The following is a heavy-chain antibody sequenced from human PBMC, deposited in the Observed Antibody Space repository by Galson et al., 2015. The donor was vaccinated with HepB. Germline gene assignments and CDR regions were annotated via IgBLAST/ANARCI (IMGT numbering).Heavy chain of an antibody. J-gene: IGHJ2*01. CDR1: GFTFTSSA. CDR2: IVVGSGNT. V-gene: IGHV1-58*01. D-gene: IGHD6-6*01. Sequence: SVKVSCKASGFTFTSSAVQWVRQARGQRLEWIGWIVVGSGNTNYAQKFQERVTITRDMSTSTAYMELSSLRSEDTAVYYCAADLSLGTAARPLWYFDLWGRGTLVTVSS. CDR3: AADLSLGTAARPLWYFDL.